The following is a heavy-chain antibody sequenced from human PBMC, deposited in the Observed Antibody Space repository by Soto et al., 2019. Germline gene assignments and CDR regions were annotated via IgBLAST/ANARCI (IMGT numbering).Heavy chain of an antibody. Sequence: ASVKVSCKASGGTFSSYAISWVRQAPGQGLEWMGGIIPIFGTANYAQKFQGRVTITADESTSTAYMELSSLRSEDTAVYYCARDNYYDSSGYHYYPYYFDYWGQGTLVTVSS. CDR2: IIPIFGTA. J-gene: IGHJ4*02. V-gene: IGHV1-69*13. D-gene: IGHD3-22*01. CDR3: ARDNYYDSSGYHYYPYYFDY. CDR1: GGTFSSYA.